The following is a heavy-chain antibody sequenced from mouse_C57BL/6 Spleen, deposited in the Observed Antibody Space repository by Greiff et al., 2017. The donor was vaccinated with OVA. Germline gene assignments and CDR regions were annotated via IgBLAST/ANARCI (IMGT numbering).Heavy chain of an antibody. J-gene: IGHJ2*01. CDR2: IYPRDGST. D-gene: IGHD2-1*01. CDR1: GYTFTDHT. V-gene: IGHV1-78*01. CDR3: ARLGNFVPYFDY. Sequence: QVQLQQSDAELVKPGASVKISCKVSGYTFTDHTIHWMKQRPEQGLEWIGYIYPRDGSTKYNEKVKGKGTLTADKSSSTAYMQLNSLTSEDSSVYFCARLGNFVPYFDYWGQGTTLTVSA.